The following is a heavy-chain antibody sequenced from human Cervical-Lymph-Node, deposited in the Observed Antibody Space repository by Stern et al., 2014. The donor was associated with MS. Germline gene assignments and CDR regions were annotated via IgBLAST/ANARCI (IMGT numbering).Heavy chain of an antibody. Sequence: QVQLGQSGSEVKKPGSSVKVSCKPSGDTFSNYALSWVRQAPGQGLEWVGGLIPCYGATRYGRKFQGRVTITPEESTGTAFMELTNLTSDDTAIYYCALRRSYYVFWGQGTLITVSS. D-gene: IGHD4-11*01. CDR3: ALRRSYYVF. CDR2: LIPCYGAT. V-gene: IGHV1-69*01. CDR1: GDTFSNYA. J-gene: IGHJ4*02.